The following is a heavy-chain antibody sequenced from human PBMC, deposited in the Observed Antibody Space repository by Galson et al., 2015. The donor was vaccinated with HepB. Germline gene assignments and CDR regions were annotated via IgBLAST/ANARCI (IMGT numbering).Heavy chain of an antibody. CDR3: AKDRGAYYYDSSGKRWFDP. D-gene: IGHD3-22*01. V-gene: IGHV3-30*18. J-gene: IGHJ5*02. Sequence: SLRLSCAASGFTFSSYGMHWVRQAPGKGLEWVAVISYDGSNKYYADSVKGRFTISRDNSKNTLYLQMNSLRAEDTAVYYCAKDRGAYYYDSSGKRWFDPWGQGTLVTVSS. CDR1: GFTFSSYG. CDR2: ISYDGSNK.